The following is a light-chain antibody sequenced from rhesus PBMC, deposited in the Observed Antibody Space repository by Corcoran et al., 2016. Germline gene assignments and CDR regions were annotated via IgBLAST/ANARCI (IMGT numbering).Light chain of an antibody. CDR3: QQRDSSPWT. CDR1: PGINDW. J-gene: IGKJ1*01. Sequence: DIRMTQSPSSLSASVGDRVIITCRASPGINDWLAWYQQKPGKAPNLLSYRTSNLETGVPSRFSGSGSGTNCTLTNSSLQPEDIATYYCQQRDSSPWTFGQGTKVEI. CDR2: RTS. V-gene: IGKV1-69*01.